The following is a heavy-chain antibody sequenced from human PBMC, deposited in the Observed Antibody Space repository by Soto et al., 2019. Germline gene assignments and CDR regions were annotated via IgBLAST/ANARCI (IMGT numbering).Heavy chain of an antibody. Sequence: QVQLQESGPGLVKPSQTLSLTCTVSGGSISSGDYYWTWIRQQPGKGLEWIGYIYHSGSAYYNPSLKSRLTMSVDTSKTQFSLKLTSATAADTAVYYCARDDNWRYVGIEPWSPGTLVTVSS. D-gene: IGHD1-1*01. CDR3: ARDDNWRYVGIEP. CDR2: IYHSGSA. J-gene: IGHJ5*02. CDR1: GGSISSGDYY. V-gene: IGHV4-31*03.